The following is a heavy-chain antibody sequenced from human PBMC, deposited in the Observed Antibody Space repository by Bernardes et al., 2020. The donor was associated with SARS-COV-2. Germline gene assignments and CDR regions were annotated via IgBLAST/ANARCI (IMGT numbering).Heavy chain of an antibody. CDR3: ARDSAMAAAGPFDY. D-gene: IGHD6-13*01. CDR1: GYTFTSYG. J-gene: IGHJ4*02. Sequence: ASVKVSCKASGYTFTSYGISWVRQAPGQGLEWMGWISAYNGNTNYAQKLQGRVTMTTDTSTSTAYMELRSLRSDDTAMYYCARDSAMAAAGPFDYWGQGTLVTVSS. CDR2: ISAYNGNT. V-gene: IGHV1-18*01.